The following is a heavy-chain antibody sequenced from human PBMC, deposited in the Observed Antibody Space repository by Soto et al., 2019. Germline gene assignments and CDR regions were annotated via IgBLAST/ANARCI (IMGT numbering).Heavy chain of an antibody. V-gene: IGHV4-34*01. CDR1: GGSFSGYY. Sequence: QVQLQQWGAGLLRPSETLSLTCAVYGGSFSGYYWSWIRQPPGKGLEWIGEINRSGSTNYNPSLKGRVTISVDTSNNQFSLKLSSVTAADAAVYYCARGLTTVTTVRYFDYWGQGTLVTVSS. CDR3: ARGLTTVTTVRYFDY. CDR2: INRSGST. J-gene: IGHJ4*02. D-gene: IGHD4-17*01.